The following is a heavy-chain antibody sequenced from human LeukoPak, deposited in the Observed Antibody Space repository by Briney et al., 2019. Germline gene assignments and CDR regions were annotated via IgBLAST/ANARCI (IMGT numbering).Heavy chain of an antibody. CDR1: GFTFSDYY. J-gene: IGHJ4*02. CDR2: ISSSSSYT. CDR3: ARAPDDYVVY. V-gene: IGHV3-11*05. Sequence: GGSLRLSCAASGFTFSDYYMSWIRQAPGKGLEWVSYISSSSSYTNYVDSVKGRFTISRDNAKNSLYLQMNSLRAEDTAVYYCARAPDDYVVYLGQGTLVTVSS.